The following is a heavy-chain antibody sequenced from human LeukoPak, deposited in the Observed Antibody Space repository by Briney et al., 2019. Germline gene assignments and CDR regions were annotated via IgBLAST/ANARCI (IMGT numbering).Heavy chain of an antibody. CDR2: ISAYNGNA. J-gene: IGHJ5*02. CDR1: GYTFTSYG. Sequence: ASAKVSCKASGYTFTSYGISWVRQAPGQGLEWMGWISAYNGNANYVQKLQGRVTMTTDTSTSTAYMELRSLRSDDTAVYYCARSSVTTYDALYNWFDPWGQGTLVTVSS. V-gene: IGHV1-18*01. D-gene: IGHD4-17*01. CDR3: ARSSVTTYDALYNWFDP.